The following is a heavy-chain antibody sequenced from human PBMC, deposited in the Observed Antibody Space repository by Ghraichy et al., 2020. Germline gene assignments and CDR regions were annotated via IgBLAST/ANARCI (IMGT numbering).Heavy chain of an antibody. D-gene: IGHD6-19*01. V-gene: IGHV3-53*01. CDR3: ARGGGGWYLED. J-gene: IGHJ4*02. Sequence: GGSLRLSCEGSGFTISGNYMNWVRQAPGKGLEWVSVIYSGGSTYYADSVKGRFTISRDNSKNTLYLQMNSLRAEDTAVYFCARGGGGWYLEDWGQGTLVTVSS. CDR1: GFTISGNY. CDR2: IYSGGST.